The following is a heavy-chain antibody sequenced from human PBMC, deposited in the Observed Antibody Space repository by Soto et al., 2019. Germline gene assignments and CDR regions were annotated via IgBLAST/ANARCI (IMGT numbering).Heavy chain of an antibody. CDR1: GGSISSGGYY. V-gene: IGHV4-31*03. D-gene: IGHD5-18*01. J-gene: IGHJ6*02. CDR2: IYYSGST. Sequence: SETLCVTCTVSGGSISSGGYYWSWIRQHPGKGLEWIGYIYYSGSTYYNPSLKSRVTISVDTSKNQFSLKLSSVTAGAADVHYRARDWRGYSYGYYYYYGMDVWCQGTT. CDR3: ARDWRGYSYGYYYYYGMDV.